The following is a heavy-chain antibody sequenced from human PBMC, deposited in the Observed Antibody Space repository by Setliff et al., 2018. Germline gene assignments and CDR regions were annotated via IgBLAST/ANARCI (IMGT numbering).Heavy chain of an antibody. CDR2: IYTSGNT. Sequence: PSETLSLTCTVSGGSISSGSYYWSWILQPAGKGLEWIGPIYTSGNTNSNPTIKIRVTISVDTSKNQFSLKLSSVTAADTAVYYGARDRGGRVLDYWGQGTLVTVSS. CDR3: ARDRGGRVLDY. J-gene: IGHJ4*02. CDR1: GGSISSGSYY. V-gene: IGHV4-61*02. D-gene: IGHD3-10*01.